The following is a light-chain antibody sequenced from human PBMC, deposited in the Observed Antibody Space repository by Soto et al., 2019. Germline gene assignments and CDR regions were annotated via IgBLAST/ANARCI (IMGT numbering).Light chain of an antibody. J-gene: IGKJ4*01. CDR2: GAS. CDR3: QQYSHSPLT. CDR1: QSVGSYY. V-gene: IGKV3-20*01. Sequence: EIALTQSPDTLSLSPGDTATLSCRASQSVGSYYVAWYQQKVGQAPRLLMFGASKRASGIPDRFSGSGSGTDFSLTIDRLETEDFALYYCQQYSHSPLTFGGGDKVEIK.